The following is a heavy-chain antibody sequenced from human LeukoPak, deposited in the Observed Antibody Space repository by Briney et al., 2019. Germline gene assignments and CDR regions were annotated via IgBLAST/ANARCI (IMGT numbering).Heavy chain of an antibody. CDR3: ARDKRAGAYYYDSSGPQGFDY. CDR2: INYSGST. J-gene: IGHJ4*02. D-gene: IGHD3-22*01. V-gene: IGHV4-59*12. Sequence: PSETLSLTCTVSGGSISSFDWSWIRQPPGKGLEWIGNINYSGSTDYNPSLKSRVTMSVDTSKNQFSLKLSSVTAADTAVYYCARDKRAGAYYYDSSGPQGFDYWGQGTLVTVSS. CDR1: GGSISSFD.